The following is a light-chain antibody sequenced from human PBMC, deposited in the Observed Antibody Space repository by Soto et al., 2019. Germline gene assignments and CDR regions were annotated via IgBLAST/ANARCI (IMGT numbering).Light chain of an antibody. CDR2: RNN. CDR1: RSNIGRNF. V-gene: IGLV1-47*01. J-gene: IGLJ3*02. Sequence: QSVLTQSPSASGTPGQRVTISCSGSRSNIGRNFAYWYQHVPGMAPRLLIQRNNERPSGVPDRFSGSKSGTSVSLAISGLRSDDEATYYCVAWDDTLDAQVFGGGTQLTVL. CDR3: VAWDDTLDAQV.